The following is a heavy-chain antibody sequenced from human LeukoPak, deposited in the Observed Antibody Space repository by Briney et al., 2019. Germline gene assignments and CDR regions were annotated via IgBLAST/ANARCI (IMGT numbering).Heavy chain of an antibody. J-gene: IGHJ4*02. D-gene: IGHD2-15*01. CDR1: SYSISSGYY. CDR3: ARASGSLIYFDY. Sequence: SETLSLTCTVSSYSISSGYYWGWIRQPPGKGLEWIGSIYHSGNTDYKPSLKSRVTISVDTSKNQFSLKLKPVTAADTAVYYCARASGSLIYFDYWGQGTLVTVSS. V-gene: IGHV4-38-2*02. CDR2: IYHSGNT.